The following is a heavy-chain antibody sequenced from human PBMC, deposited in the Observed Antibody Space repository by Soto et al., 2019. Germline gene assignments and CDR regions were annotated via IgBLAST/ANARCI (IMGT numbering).Heavy chain of an antibody. D-gene: IGHD1-26*01. CDR3: ARSIAGATPNY. J-gene: IGHJ4*02. CDR1: GGSVSTDY. V-gene: IGHV4-59*02. CDR2: IYYSGSS. Sequence: SETLSLTCTVSGGSVSTDYWSWIRQPPGKRLEWIGYIYYSGSSNYNPSLKSRVSMSVDTSNNQFSLKLTSVTAADTAVYYCARSIAGATPNYWGQGTLVTVSS.